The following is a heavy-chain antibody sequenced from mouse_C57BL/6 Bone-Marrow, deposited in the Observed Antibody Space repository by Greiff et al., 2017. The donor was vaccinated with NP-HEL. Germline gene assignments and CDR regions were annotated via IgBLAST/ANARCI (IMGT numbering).Heavy chain of an antibody. Sequence: VQLQQPGAELVMPGASVKLSCTASGYTFTSYWMHWVKQRPGQGLEWIGEIDPSDSYTNYNQKFKGKSTLTVDKSSSTAYMQLSSLTSEDSAVYCCARTPGWLLPDYWGQGTTLTVSS. CDR3: ARTPGWLLPDY. D-gene: IGHD2-3*01. CDR1: GYTFTSYW. J-gene: IGHJ2*01. CDR2: IDPSDSYT. V-gene: IGHV1-69*01.